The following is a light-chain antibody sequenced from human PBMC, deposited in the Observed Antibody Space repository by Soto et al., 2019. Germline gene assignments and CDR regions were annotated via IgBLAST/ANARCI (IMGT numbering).Light chain of an antibody. CDR3: QQLNSYPPT. Sequence: EIVLTQSPGTLSLSPGERATLSCRASQSVSSSYLAWYQQKPGQAPRLLIYGASSRATGIPDRFSGSGSGTEFTLTISSLQPEDFATYYCQQLNSYPPTFGQGTKLEIK. J-gene: IGKJ2*01. CDR2: GAS. V-gene: IGKV3-20*01. CDR1: QSVSSSY.